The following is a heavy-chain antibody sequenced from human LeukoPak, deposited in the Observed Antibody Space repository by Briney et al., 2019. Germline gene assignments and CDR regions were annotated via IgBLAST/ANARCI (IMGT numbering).Heavy chain of an antibody. CDR3: AGSSGYYPNWFVT. V-gene: IGHV4-39*01. CDR1: GGSISSSSYY. D-gene: IGHD3-22*01. J-gene: IGHJ5*01. CDR2: IYYSGST. Sequence: PSETLSLTCTVSGGSISSSSYYWGWIRQPPGKGLEWIGSIYYSGSTYYNPSLKSRVTISVDTSKNQFSLKLSSVTAADTAVYYCAGSSGYYPNWFVTSGHGTLVTVSS.